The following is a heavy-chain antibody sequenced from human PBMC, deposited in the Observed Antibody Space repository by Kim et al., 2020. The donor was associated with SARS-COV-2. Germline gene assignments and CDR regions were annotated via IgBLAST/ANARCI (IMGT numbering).Heavy chain of an antibody. Sequence: ASVKVSCKASGYTFTSYAMHWVRQAPGQRLEWMGWINAGNGNTKYSQKFQGRVTITRDTSASTAYMELSSLGSEDTAVYYCASELGSSWYGNWFDPWGQGTLVTVSS. D-gene: IGHD6-13*01. CDR1: GYTFTSYA. V-gene: IGHV1-3*01. CDR3: ASELGSSWYGNWFDP. J-gene: IGHJ5*02. CDR2: INAGNGNT.